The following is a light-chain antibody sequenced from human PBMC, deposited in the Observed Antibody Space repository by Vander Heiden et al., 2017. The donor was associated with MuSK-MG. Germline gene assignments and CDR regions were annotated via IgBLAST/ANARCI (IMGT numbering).Light chain of an antibody. Sequence: QSVLTPPPSVSAPPGQQLPLPCSGGSPNIGNNDVYWYQQCPGTAPKLLIYEDNKRPSGIPDRFSGSKSDTSATLGITGLQAGDEADYYCGSWDSSRSGGVFGSGTKVTVL. J-gene: IGLJ1*01. V-gene: IGLV1-51*01. CDR3: GSWDSSRSGGV. CDR1: SPNIGNND. CDR2: EDN.